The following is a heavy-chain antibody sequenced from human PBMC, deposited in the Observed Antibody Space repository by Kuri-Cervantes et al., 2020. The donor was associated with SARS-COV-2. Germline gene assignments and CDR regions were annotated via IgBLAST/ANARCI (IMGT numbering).Heavy chain of an antibody. J-gene: IGHJ4*02. CDR1: GFTVDSKY. CDR3: ARDRSTHYFDY. Sequence: GESLKISCAASGFTVDSKYTSWVRQAPGRGLEWVSAISGSGGSTYYADSVKGRFTISRDNSKNTLYLQMNSLRAEDTAVYYCARDRSTHYFDYWGQGTLVTVSS. V-gene: IGHV3-23*01. CDR2: ISGSGGST.